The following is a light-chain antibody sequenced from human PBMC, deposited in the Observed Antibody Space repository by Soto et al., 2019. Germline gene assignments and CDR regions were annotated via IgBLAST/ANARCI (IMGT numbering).Light chain of an antibody. Sequence: EIVLTQSPGTLSLSPGERSTLAFRASQSISIIFLAWYQQKPGQAPRLLIYDASNRAAGIPARFSGSGSGTDFTLTISSLEPEDFAVYYCQQRSNWPPFGQGTRLEIK. V-gene: IGKV3-11*01. CDR1: QSISIIF. CDR2: DAS. J-gene: IGKJ5*01. CDR3: QQRSNWPP.